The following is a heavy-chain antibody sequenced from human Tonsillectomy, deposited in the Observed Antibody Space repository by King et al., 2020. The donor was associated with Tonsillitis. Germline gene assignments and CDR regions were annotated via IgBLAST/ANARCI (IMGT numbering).Heavy chain of an antibody. V-gene: IGHV5-10-1*03. D-gene: IGHD6-13*01. J-gene: IGHJ4*02. CDR3: ALERIAAAGDY. CDR1: GYSFTSYW. Sequence: VQLVESGAEVKKPGESLRISCKGSGYSFTSYWITWVRQMPGKGLEWMGRIDPGDSYTNYSPSFQGHVTISVDKSISTAYLQWSSLKASDTAMYYCALERIAAAGDYWGQGTLVTVSS. CDR2: IDPGDSYT.